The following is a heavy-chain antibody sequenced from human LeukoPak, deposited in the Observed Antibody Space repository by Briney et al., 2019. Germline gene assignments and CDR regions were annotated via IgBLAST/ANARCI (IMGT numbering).Heavy chain of an antibody. CDR1: GYTFTSYG. CDR3: ARVSEEIAAAGSPLDY. D-gene: IGHD6-13*01. V-gene: IGHV1-18*01. CDR2: ISAYNGNT. Sequence: PGASVKVSCKASGYTFTSYGVSWVRQAPGQGLEWMGWISAYNGNTNYAQKLQGRVTMTTDTSTSTAYMELRSLRFDDTAVYYCARVSEEIAAAGSPLDYWGQGTLVTVSS. J-gene: IGHJ4*02.